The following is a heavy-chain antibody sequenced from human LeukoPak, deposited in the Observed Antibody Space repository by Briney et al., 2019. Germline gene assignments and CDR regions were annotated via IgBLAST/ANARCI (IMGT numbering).Heavy chain of an antibody. J-gene: IGHJ2*01. CDR3: ARARIGERRSVVVTHWSLKYFDL. V-gene: IGHV3-48*02. CDR2: ISSSSSTI. Sequence: QTGGSLRLSCAASGFTFSSYSMNWVRQAPGKGLEWVSYISSSSSTIYYADSVKGRFTISRDNAKNSLYLQMNSLRDEDTAVYYCARARIGERRSVVVTHWSLKYFDLWGRGTLVTVSS. D-gene: IGHD2-21*02. CDR1: GFTFSSYS.